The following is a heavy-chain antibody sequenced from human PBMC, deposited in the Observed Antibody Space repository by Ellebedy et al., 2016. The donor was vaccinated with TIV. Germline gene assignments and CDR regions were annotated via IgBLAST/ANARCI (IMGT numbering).Heavy chain of an antibody. CDR3: AKGTAAPDGGYALDV. V-gene: IGHV3-66*01. CDR1: GFIVSSTW. Sequence: GESLKISCAAPGFIVSSTWMTWVRQAPGKGLEWVSVIDYGGTTEYGDSVRGRFTITRDESENTLYLQMNSVGVADTAVYYCAKGTAAPDGGYALDVWGQGTTVTVTS. J-gene: IGHJ6*02. D-gene: IGHD6-13*01. CDR2: IDYGGTT.